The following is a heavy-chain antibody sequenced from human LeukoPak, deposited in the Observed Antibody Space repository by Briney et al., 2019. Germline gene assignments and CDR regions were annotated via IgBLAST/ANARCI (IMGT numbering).Heavy chain of an antibody. CDR2: IYYSGST. V-gene: IGHV4-59*01. D-gene: IGHD5-12*01. CDR3: ARLPYSGYDYGYYYHMDV. CDR1: GGSISSYY. J-gene: IGHJ6*03. Sequence: SETLSLTCTVSGGSISSYYWSWIRQPPGKGLEWIGYIYYSGSTNYNPSLKSRVTISVDTSKNQFSLKLSSVTAADTAVYYCARLPYSGYDYGYYYHMDVWGKGTTVTVSS.